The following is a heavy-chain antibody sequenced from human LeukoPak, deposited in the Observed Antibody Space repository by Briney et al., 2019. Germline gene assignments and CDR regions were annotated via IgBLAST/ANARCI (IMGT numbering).Heavy chain of an antibody. CDR2: TYSGGST. V-gene: IGHV3-66*01. CDR1: GFTVSNNY. J-gene: IGHJ4*02. Sequence: GGSLRLSCAASGFTVSNNYMSWVRQAPGKGLEWVSVTYSGGSTNYADSVKGRFTVSRDNAKNTLYLQMNSLRAEDTAVYYCARDGYSFGHDFDYWGQGALVTVSS. D-gene: IGHD5-18*01. CDR3: ARDGYSFGHDFDY.